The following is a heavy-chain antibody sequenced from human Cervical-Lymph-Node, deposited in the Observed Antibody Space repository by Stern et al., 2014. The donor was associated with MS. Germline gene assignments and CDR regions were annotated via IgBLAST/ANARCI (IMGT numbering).Heavy chain of an antibody. Sequence: QVQLLQPGAEVKKPGASVKVSCKVSGYTLTELSMHWVRQAPGKGLEWMGGFDPEDGETIYAQKFQGRVTMTEDTSTDTAYMELSSLRSEDTAVYYCATGFRRYYGMDVWGQGTTVTVSS. CDR1: GYTLTELS. V-gene: IGHV1-24*01. J-gene: IGHJ6*02. CDR3: ATGFRRYYGMDV. CDR2: FDPEDGET.